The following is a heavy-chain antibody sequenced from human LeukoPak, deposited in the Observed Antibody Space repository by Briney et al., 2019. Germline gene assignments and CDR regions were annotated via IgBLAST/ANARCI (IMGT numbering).Heavy chain of an antibody. V-gene: IGHV5-51*01. J-gene: IGHJ5*02. CDR2: MYPGDSDT. D-gene: IGHD2-15*01. CDR3: ARRVVVAATSRWFDP. CDR1: GYSFTSYW. Sequence: GESLKISCKGSGYSFTSYWIGWVRQMPGKGLEWMGIMYPGDSDTRYSPSFQGQVTISADKSISTAYLQWSSLKASDTAMYYCARRVVVAATSRWFDPWGQGTLVTVSS.